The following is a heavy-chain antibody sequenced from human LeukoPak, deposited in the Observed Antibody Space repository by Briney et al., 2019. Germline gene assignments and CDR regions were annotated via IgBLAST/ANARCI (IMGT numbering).Heavy chain of an antibody. V-gene: IGHV3-7*01. CDR1: GYTFTSYG. J-gene: IGHJ3*02. CDR2: IKQDGSEK. CDR3: ARDSSSWYVAFDI. Sequence: SCKASGYTFTSYGISWVRQAPGKGLEWVANIKQDGSEKYYVDSVKGRFTISRDNAKNSLYLQMNSLRAEDTAVYYCARDSSSWYVAFDIWGQGTMVTVSS. D-gene: IGHD6-13*01.